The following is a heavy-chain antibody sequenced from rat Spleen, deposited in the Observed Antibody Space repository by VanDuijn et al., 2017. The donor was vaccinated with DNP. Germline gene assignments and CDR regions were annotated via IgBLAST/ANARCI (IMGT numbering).Heavy chain of an antibody. V-gene: IGHV2S12*01. CDR2: ISSGGST. D-gene: IGHD1-4*01. CDR3: ALAGRGTMDA. CDR1: GFSLNSYG. Sequence: QVQLKESGPGLVQPSQTLSLTCTVSGFSLNSYGVSWVRQPPGKGLGWIAAISSGGSTNYNSALKSRLTISRDTSKSQVFLKMNSLQTEDTAMYFCALAGRGTMDAWGQGTSVTVSS. J-gene: IGHJ4*01.